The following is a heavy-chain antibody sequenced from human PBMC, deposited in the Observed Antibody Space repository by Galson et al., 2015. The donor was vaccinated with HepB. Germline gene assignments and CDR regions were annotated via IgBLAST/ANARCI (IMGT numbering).Heavy chain of an antibody. V-gene: IGHV3-7*03. Sequence: SLRLSCAASGFTFTDYWMSWVRQAPGKGLEWVANINKDGSDKYYVDSVEGRFTVSRDNAKNSLYLQMNSLRVEDTALYYCARADALRTVDSWGQGALVTVSS. CDR2: INKDGSDK. J-gene: IGHJ4*02. CDR1: GFTFTDYW. CDR3: ARADALRTVDS.